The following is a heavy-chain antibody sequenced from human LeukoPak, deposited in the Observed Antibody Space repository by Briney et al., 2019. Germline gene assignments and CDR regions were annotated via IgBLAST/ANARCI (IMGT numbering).Heavy chain of an antibody. CDR1: GGSIGSYY. CDR3: ARRRRYSYGTDQRNWFDP. J-gene: IGHJ5*02. CDR2: IYNSGNS. D-gene: IGHD5-18*01. V-gene: IGHV4-59*12. Sequence: SETLSLTCTVSGGSIGSYYWSWIRQPPGKGLEWIGYIYNSGNSNYNPSLKSRVTISVDTSKNQFSLKLSSVTAADTAVYYCARRRRYSYGTDQRNWFDPWGQGTLVTVSS.